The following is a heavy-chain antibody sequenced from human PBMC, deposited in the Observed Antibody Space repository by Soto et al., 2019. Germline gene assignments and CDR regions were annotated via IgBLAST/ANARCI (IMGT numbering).Heavy chain of an antibody. CDR3: AREELGFSSGWYYFDY. Sequence: EVQLVESGGGLVQPGGSLRLSCAASGFTFSSYWMSWVRQAPGKGLEWVANIKQDGSEKYYMDSVKGRFTISRDNTKNSLYLNMNSLRAEDTAVCYCAREELGFSSGWYYFDYWCQGTLFTVSS. D-gene: IGHD6-19*01. CDR1: GFTFSSYW. V-gene: IGHV3-7*05. CDR2: IKQDGSEK. J-gene: IGHJ4*02.